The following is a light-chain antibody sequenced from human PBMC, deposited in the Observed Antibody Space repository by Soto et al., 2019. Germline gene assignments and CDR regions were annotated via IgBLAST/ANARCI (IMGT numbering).Light chain of an antibody. J-gene: IGKJ1*01. CDR2: KAS. Sequence: DIQMTQSPSTLSASVGDSVTITCRASQAISSWLAWYQQKPGKAPKLLIYKASRLENGVPSRFSVSGSGTEFTLTITSLQPDDFATYYCHQYHSFSWTFGQGTKVEIK. V-gene: IGKV1-5*03. CDR1: QAISSW. CDR3: HQYHSFSWT.